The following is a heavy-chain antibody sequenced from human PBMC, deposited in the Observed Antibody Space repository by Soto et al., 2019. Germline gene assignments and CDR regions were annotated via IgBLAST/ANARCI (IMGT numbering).Heavy chain of an antibody. CDR1: GGSISGGDYY. V-gene: IGHV4-30-4*01. Sequence: QVQLQESGPGLVKPSQTLSLTCTVSGGSISGGDYYWSWIRQPPGRGLEWIGYISYSRSTYYNPSLKSRPTISLVTSKDQFSLKLTSVTAADTAVYYCARDWRSWGQGTLVTVSS. J-gene: IGHJ4*02. CDR2: ISYSRST. CDR3: ARDWRS. D-gene: IGHD3-3*01.